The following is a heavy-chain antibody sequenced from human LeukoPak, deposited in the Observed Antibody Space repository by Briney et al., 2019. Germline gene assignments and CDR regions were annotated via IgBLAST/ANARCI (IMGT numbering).Heavy chain of an antibody. CDR2: IIPIFGTA. D-gene: IGHD3-3*01. Sequence: ASVKVSCKASGGTFSSYAISWVRQAPGQGLEWMGGIIPIFGTANYAQKFQGRVTITADESTSTAYMELSSLRSEDTAVYYCARAPTIFGVVIHGPYFDYWGQGTLVTVFS. CDR3: ARAPTIFGVVIHGPYFDY. CDR1: GGTFSSYA. V-gene: IGHV1-69*01. J-gene: IGHJ4*02.